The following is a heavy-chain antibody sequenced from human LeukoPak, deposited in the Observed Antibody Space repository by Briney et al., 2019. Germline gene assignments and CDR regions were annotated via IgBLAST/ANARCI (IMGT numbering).Heavy chain of an antibody. V-gene: IGHV1-2*02. CDR1: GYTFTSYY. J-gene: IGHJ6*03. CDR2: INPNSGGT. Sequence: ASVKVSCKASGYTFTSYYMHWVRQAPGQGLEWMGWINPNSGGTNYAQKFQGRVTMTRDTSISTAYMELSRLRSDDTAVYYCARSVTGTTDTSYYYYYMDVWGKGTTVTVSS. D-gene: IGHD1-7*01. CDR3: ARSVTGTTDTSYYYYYMDV.